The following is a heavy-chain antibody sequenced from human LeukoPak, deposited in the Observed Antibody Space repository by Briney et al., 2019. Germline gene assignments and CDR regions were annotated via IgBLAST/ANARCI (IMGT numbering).Heavy chain of an antibody. CDR1: GYTFTSYG. Sequence: ASVKVSCKASGYTFTSYGISWVRQAPGQGLEWMGGIIPIFGTANYAQKFQGRVTITADESTSTAYMELSSPRSEDTAVYYCASDPKSQYYYDSSGYGRYYYYGMDVWGQGTTVTVSS. J-gene: IGHJ6*02. CDR2: IIPIFGTA. CDR3: ASDPKSQYYYDSSGYGRYYYYGMDV. V-gene: IGHV1-69*13. D-gene: IGHD3-22*01.